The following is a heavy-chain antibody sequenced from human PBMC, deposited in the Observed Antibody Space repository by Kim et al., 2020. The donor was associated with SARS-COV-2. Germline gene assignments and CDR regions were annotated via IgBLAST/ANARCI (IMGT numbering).Heavy chain of an antibody. CDR3: ARGFVRLPAPLDWLDP. J-gene: IGHJ5*02. CDR2: MNPNSGNT. CDR1: GYTFTSYD. V-gene: IGHV1-8*01. Sequence: ASVKVSCKASGYTFTSYDINWVRQATGQGLEWLGWMNPNSGNTRYAQKFQGRVTMTRDTTMNTAYMELTSLTSDDTAIYYCARGFVRLPAPLDWLDPWGQGTLVTVSS. D-gene: IGHD4-17*01.